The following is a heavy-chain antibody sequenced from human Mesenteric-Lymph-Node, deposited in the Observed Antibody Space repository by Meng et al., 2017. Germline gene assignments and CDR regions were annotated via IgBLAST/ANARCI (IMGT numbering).Heavy chain of an antibody. J-gene: IGHJ5*02. V-gene: IGHV1-18*01. CDR1: GYTFTSYV. CDR3: ARDHLWFVEFRNWFDP. D-gene: IGHD3-10*01. Sequence: VPLVHSVAELEKPWPTSKISCKVSGYTFTSYVISWVRHARGQGLQWMGWIRAYNGNTNYAQKLQGRVTMTTDTSTSTAYMELRSLRSDDTAVYYCARDHLWFVEFRNWFDPWGQGTLVTVSS. CDR2: IRAYNGNT.